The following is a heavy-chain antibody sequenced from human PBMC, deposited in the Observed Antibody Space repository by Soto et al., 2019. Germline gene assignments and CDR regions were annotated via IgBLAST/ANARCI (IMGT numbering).Heavy chain of an antibody. CDR2: ISYDGSNK. CDR3: PSWQYYDYVSGSYRYMGDDY. Sequence: QVQLVESGGGVVQPGRSLRLSCAASGFTFSSYAMHWVRQAPGKGLEWVAVISYDGSNKYYADSVKGRFTISRDNSKNTLYLQMNSLRAEDTAVYSCPSWQYYDYVSGSYRYMGDDYWGQGTLVTVSS. CDR1: GFTFSSYA. J-gene: IGHJ4*02. D-gene: IGHD3-16*02. V-gene: IGHV3-30-3*01.